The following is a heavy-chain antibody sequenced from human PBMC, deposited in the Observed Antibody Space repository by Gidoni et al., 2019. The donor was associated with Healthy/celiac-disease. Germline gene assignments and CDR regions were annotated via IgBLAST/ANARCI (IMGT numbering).Heavy chain of an antibody. J-gene: IGHJ4*02. Sequence: QVQLVESGGGVVQPGRSLRLSCAASGFTFSSYGMHWVRQAPGKGLEWVAVISYDGSNKYYADSVKGRFTISRDNSKNTLYLQMNSLRAEDTAVYYCAKDNQDYYLDYWGQGTLVTVSS. CDR2: ISYDGSNK. D-gene: IGHD2-2*01. CDR1: GFTFSSYG. V-gene: IGHV3-30*18. CDR3: AKDNQDYYLDY.